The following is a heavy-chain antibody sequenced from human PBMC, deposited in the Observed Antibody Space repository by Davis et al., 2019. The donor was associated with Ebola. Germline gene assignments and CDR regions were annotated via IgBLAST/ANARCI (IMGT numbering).Heavy chain of an antibody. V-gene: IGHV4-34*01. D-gene: IGHD6-6*01. Sequence: PGGSLRLSCAVYGGSFSGYYWSWIRQPPGKGLEWIGEINHSGSTNYNPSLKSRVTISVDTSKNQFSLKLSSVTAADTAVYYCARGVSSSSSGGIDYWGQGTLVTVSS. CDR1: GGSFSGYY. CDR3: ARGVSSSSSGGIDY. J-gene: IGHJ4*02. CDR2: INHSGST.